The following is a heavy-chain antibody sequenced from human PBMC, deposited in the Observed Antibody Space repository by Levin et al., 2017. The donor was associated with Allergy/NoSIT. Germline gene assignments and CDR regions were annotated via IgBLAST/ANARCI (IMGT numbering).Heavy chain of an antibody. CDR2: IYYSGST. J-gene: IGHJ4*02. Sequence: SETLSLTCTVSGGSISSYYWSWIRQPPGKGLEWIGYIYYSGSTNYNPSLKSRVTISVDTSKNQFSLKLRSVTAADTAVYYCARVGWGAYYFDYWGQGTLVTVSS. V-gene: IGHV4-59*01. CDR3: ARVGWGAYYFDY. CDR1: GGSISSYY. D-gene: IGHD3-16*01.